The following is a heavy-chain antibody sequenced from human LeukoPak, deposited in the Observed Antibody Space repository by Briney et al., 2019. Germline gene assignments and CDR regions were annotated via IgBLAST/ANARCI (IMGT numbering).Heavy chain of an antibody. CDR3: AREPGVVVVVAATPIGYYGMDV. V-gene: IGHV3-30-3*01. CDR2: ISYDGSNK. D-gene: IGHD2-15*01. J-gene: IGHJ6*02. Sequence: GRSLRLSCVASGFTFSSYAMHWVRQAPGKGLEWVAVISYDGSNKYYADSVKGRFTISRDNSKNTLYLQMNSLRAEDTAVYYCAREPGVVVVVAATPIGYYGMDVWGQGTTVTVSS. CDR1: GFTFSSYA.